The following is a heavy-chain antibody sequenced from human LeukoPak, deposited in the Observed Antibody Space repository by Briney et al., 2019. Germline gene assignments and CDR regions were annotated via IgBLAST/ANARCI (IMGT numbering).Heavy chain of an antibody. CDR1: GYTFTGYY. D-gene: IGHD1-26*01. Sequence: ASAKVSCKASGYTFTGYYMHWVRQAPGQGLEWMGWINPNSGGTNYAQKFQGRVTMTRDTSISTAYMELSRLRSDDTAVYYCARAVGATPGVVHWGQGTLVTVSS. CDR3: ARAVGATPGVVH. J-gene: IGHJ1*01. V-gene: IGHV1-2*02. CDR2: INPNSGGT.